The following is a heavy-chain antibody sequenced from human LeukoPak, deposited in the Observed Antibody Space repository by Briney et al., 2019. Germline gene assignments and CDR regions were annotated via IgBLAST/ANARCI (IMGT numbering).Heavy chain of an antibody. Sequence: ASVKVSCKASGYTFTGYYMHWVRQAPRQGLEWMGWINPNSGGTNYAQKFQGRVTMTRDTSISTAYMELSRLRSDDTAVYYCAREANRGYYDSSGYSLDYWGQGTLVTVSS. V-gene: IGHV1-2*02. CDR1: GYTFTGYY. CDR3: AREANRGYYDSSGYSLDY. D-gene: IGHD3-22*01. CDR2: INPNSGGT. J-gene: IGHJ4*02.